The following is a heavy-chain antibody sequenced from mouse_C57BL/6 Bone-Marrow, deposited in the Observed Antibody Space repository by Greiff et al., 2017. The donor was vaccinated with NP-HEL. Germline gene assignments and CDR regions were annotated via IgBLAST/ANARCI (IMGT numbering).Heavy chain of an antibody. CDR2: IYPGSGST. J-gene: IGHJ4*01. D-gene: IGHD2-1*01. CDR1: GYTFTSYW. CDR3: ARLDFRVLYGNLYYAMDY. V-gene: IGHV1-55*01. Sequence: QVQLQQPGAELVKPGASVKMSCKASGYTFTSYWITWVKQRPGQGLEWIGDIYPGSGSTNYNEKFKSKATLTVDTSSSTAYMQLRSLTSEDSAVYYCARLDFRVLYGNLYYAMDYWGQGTSVTVSS.